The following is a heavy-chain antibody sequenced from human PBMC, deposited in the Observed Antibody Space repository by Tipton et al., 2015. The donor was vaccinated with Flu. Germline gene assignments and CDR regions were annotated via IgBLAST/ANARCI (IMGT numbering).Heavy chain of an antibody. J-gene: IGHJ4*02. CDR3: ARGPMVRGVRPFDY. Sequence: LRLSCAVSGDSISSGSNYWSWIRQPAGKRLEWIGRIYTSESTNYNPSLKSRVTISVDTSKNQFSLKLTSVTAADTAVYYCARGPMVRGVRPFDYWGLGSLVTVSS. CDR2: IYTSEST. CDR1: GDSISSGSNY. V-gene: IGHV4-61*02. D-gene: IGHD3-10*01.